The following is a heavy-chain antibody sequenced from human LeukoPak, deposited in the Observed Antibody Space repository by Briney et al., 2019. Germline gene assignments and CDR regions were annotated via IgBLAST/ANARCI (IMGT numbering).Heavy chain of an antibody. D-gene: IGHD6-19*01. Sequence: GGSLRLSCAASGFTVSSNYMSWVRQAPGKGLEWVAIMSYDGSNKYYADSLKGRFTISRDNSKNTLYLQMNSLRAEDTAVYYCARVPKWYSSGWYVDYWGQGTLVTVSS. CDR1: GFTVSSNY. CDR2: MSYDGSNK. CDR3: ARVPKWYSSGWYVDY. J-gene: IGHJ4*02. V-gene: IGHV3-30-3*01.